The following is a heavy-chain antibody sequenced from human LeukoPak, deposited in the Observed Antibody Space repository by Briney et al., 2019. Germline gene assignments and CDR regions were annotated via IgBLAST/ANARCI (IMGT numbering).Heavy chain of an antibody. CDR1: GFTFSNYY. D-gene: IGHD3-22*01. CDR2: VSGSSSYI. V-gene: IGHV3-21*01. Sequence: PGRSLTLSCAASGFTFSNYYMNWVRHAPGKGLEWVSSVSGSSSYIYYADSVKGRFTISRDNAKNSLYLQMNSLRAEDTAVYYCARDVYYYDSSGFDPWGQGTLVTVSS. J-gene: IGHJ5*02. CDR3: ARDVYYYDSSGFDP.